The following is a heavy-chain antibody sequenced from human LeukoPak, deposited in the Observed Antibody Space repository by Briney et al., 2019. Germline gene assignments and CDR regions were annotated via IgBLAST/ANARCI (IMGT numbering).Heavy chain of an antibody. J-gene: IGHJ4*02. Sequence: PGGSLRLSCAASGFTFSSYTMNWVRQAPGKGLEWVSSITRSSNYIYYADSVKGRFTVSRDKAKNSLSLQMNSLRAEDTSVYYCARALYDSSGYYSHFDYWGQGTLVTVSS. D-gene: IGHD3-22*01. V-gene: IGHV3-21*01. CDR2: ITRSSNYI. CDR3: ARALYDSSGYYSHFDY. CDR1: GFTFSSYT.